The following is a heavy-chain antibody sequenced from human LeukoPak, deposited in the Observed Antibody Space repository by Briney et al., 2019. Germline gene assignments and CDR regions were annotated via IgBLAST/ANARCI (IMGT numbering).Heavy chain of an antibody. CDR3: ARATKGHMDV. J-gene: IGHJ6*03. Sequence: GGSLRLSCAASGFTVSSDYMSWVRQAPGKGLEWVSVIYSGGSTYYADSVKGRFTISRDNSKNTLYLQMNSLRAEDTAVYYCARATKGHMDVWGKGTTVTISS. CDR1: GFTVSSDY. V-gene: IGHV3-53*01. CDR2: IYSGGST.